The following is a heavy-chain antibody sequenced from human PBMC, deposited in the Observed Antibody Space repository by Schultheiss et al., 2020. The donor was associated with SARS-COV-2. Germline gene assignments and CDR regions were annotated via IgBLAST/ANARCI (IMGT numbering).Heavy chain of an antibody. V-gene: IGHV3-74*01. CDR1: GFTFSSYW. Sequence: GESLKISCAASGFTFSSYWMHWVRQAPGKGLVWVSRIKSDGSRTNYADSVKGRFTIFRDKAKNTLYLQMNSLRAEDTAVYYCARDVVGGTRYCMDVWGQGTTVTVSS. J-gene: IGHJ6*02. CDR3: ARDVVGGTRYCMDV. CDR2: IKSDGSRT. D-gene: IGHD1-26*01.